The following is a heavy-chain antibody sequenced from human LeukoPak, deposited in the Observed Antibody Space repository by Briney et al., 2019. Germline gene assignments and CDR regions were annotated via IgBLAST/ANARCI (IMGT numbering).Heavy chain of an antibody. CDR3: AKVAYDILPGQGKGTKRYYFDY. J-gene: IGHJ4*01. V-gene: IGHV3-23*01. D-gene: IGHD3-9*01. CDR1: GFTFSSYA. Sequence: GGSLRLSCAASGFTFSSYAMSWVRQAPGKGLEWVSAISGRGGSTYYADSVKGRFTISRDNSKNTLYLQMNSPRAEDTAVYYCAKVAYDILPGQGKGTKRYYFDYWXXGTXVXVSX. CDR2: ISGRGGST.